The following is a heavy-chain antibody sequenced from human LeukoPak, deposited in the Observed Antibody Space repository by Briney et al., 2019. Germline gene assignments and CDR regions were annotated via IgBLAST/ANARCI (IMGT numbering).Heavy chain of an antibody. D-gene: IGHD3-10*01. CDR3: AKDRGSSYYYGMDV. V-gene: IGHV3-9*01. Sequence: PGGSLRLSCAASGFTFDDYAMHWVRQAPGKGLEWVPGISWNSGSIGYADSVKGRFTISRDNAKNSLYLQMNSLRAEDTALYYCAKDRGSSYYYGMDVWGQRTTVTVSS. J-gene: IGHJ6*02. CDR1: GFTFDDYA. CDR2: ISWNSGSI.